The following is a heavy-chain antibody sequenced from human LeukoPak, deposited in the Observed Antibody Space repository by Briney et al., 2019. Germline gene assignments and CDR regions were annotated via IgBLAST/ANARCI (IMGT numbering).Heavy chain of an antibody. V-gene: IGHV3-23*01. J-gene: IGHJ4*02. D-gene: IGHD4-17*01. Sequence: GGSLRLSCAASGFFFSNNAMSWVRQAPGKGLEWVSSLDTTGASTFFADSVKGRFTISRDNSKNTLSLQMNSLRAEDTAVYYCAKEYGDYGAYFDYWGQGTLVTVSS. CDR1: GFFFSNNA. CDR2: LDTTGAST. CDR3: AKEYGDYGAYFDY.